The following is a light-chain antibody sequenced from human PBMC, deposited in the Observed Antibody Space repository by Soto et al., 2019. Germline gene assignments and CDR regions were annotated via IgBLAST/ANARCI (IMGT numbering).Light chain of an antibody. CDR3: AAWDDSLNGLV. CDR1: SSNIGSNT. V-gene: IGLV1-44*01. J-gene: IGLJ1*01. Sequence: QPVLTQPPSASGTPGQRVTISCSGSSSNIGSNTVKWYQHLPGTAHKLLIYTNSQRPSGVPDRFSGSKSGTSASLAISGLQSEDKADYYCAAWDDSLNGLVFGTGTKLTVL. CDR2: TNS.